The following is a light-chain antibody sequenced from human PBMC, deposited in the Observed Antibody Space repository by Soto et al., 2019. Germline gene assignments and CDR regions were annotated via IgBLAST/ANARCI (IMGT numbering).Light chain of an antibody. CDR2: DVS. V-gene: IGLV2-14*01. CDR3: SSYTSSNTLV. Sequence: QSVLTQPGSVSGSPGQSITISCTGTSSDVGGYDFVSWYQQHPGKAPKLMIYDVSSRPSGVSSRFSGFKSGDTASLTISGLQAVDEGDYYCSSYTSSNTLVFGGGTKVTVL. CDR1: SSDVGGYDF. J-gene: IGLJ2*01.